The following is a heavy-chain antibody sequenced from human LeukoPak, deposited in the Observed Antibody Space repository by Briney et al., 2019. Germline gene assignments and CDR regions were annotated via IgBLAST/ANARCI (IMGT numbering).Heavy chain of an antibody. J-gene: IGHJ4*02. V-gene: IGHV3-30*02. CDR2: VNSDETNK. Sequence: GGSLRLSCATSGFIFINYGMHWVRQAPGGGLEWVASVNSDETNKYYVDSVRGRFFISRDNSKNTFYLQMNGLRPEGTAVYYCAKGYGSGWTFDYWGQGILVTVSS. D-gene: IGHD6-19*01. CDR1: GFIFINYG. CDR3: AKGYGSGWTFDY.